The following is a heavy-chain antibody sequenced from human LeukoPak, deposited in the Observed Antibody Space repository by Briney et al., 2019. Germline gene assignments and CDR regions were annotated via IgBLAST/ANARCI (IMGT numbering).Heavy chain of an antibody. D-gene: IGHD3-16*02. Sequence: PSETLSLTCAVYGGSFSGYYWSWIRQPPGKGLEWIGEINHSGSTNYNPSLKRRVTISVDTSNNQFSLKLSSVTAADTAVYYCAREIRRLRLGELSPWGQGTLVTVSS. CDR3: AREIRRLRLGELSP. V-gene: IGHV4-34*01. CDR1: GGSFSGYY. J-gene: IGHJ5*02. CDR2: INHSGST.